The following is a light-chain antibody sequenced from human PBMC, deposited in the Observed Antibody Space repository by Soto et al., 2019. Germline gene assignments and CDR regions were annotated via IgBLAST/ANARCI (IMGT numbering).Light chain of an antibody. CDR2: DAS. J-gene: IGKJ4*01. CDR3: QQRSNWPPVT. V-gene: IGKV3-11*01. Sequence: EIVLTQSPATLSLSPGERATLSCRASQSVGSDVAWYQQKPAQAPSLLIYDASNRATCIPARFSGSGSGTDFTLTISSLEPEDFSVYYCQQRSNWPPVTFGGGTKVELK. CDR1: QSVGSD.